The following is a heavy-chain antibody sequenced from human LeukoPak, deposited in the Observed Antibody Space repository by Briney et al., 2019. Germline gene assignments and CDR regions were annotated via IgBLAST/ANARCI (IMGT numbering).Heavy chain of an antibody. J-gene: IGHJ5*02. CDR1: GYTFTGYY. CDR2: INPNSGGT. D-gene: IGHD3-22*01. V-gene: IGHV1-2*06. Sequence: ASVKVSCKASGYTFTGYYMHWVRQAPGQGLEWMGRINPNSGGTNYAQKFQGRVTMTRDTSISTAYMELSRLRSDDTAVYYCARAQLTYYYDSSAEGGETWGQGTLVTVSS. CDR3: ARAQLTYYYDSSAEGGET.